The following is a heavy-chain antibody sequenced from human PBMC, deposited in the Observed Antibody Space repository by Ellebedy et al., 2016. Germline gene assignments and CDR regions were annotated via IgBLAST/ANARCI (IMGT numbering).Heavy chain of an antibody. CDR2: IYYSGST. CDR1: GGSISSSRYY. Sequence: SETLSLXCTVSGGSISSSRYYWGWIRQPPGKGLEWIGSIYYSGSTYYNPSLKSRVTISVDTSKNQFSLKLSSVTAADTAVYYCARNVAAARYYYYMDVWGKGTTVTVSS. J-gene: IGHJ6*03. CDR3: ARNVAAARYYYYMDV. D-gene: IGHD6-13*01. V-gene: IGHV4-39*07.